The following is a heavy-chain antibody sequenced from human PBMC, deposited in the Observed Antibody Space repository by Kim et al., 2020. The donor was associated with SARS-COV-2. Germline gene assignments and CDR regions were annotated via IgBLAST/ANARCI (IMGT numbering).Heavy chain of an antibody. CDR1: GFTFSDHS. CDR2: CRDKPNSYTT. D-gene: IGHD1-26*01. CDR3: ARRGSGRYIDY. V-gene: IGHV3-72*01. Sequence: GGSLRLSCAASGFTFSDHSMDWVRQAPGKGLEWVARCRDKPNSYTTEYAASVECRFTVSRDDSKNSLYLQMTSLKSEDTAVYYCARRGSGRYIDYWGQGTLVTVSS. J-gene: IGHJ4*02.